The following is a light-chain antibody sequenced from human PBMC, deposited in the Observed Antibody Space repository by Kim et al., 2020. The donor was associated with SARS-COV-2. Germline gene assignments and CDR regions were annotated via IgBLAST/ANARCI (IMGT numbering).Light chain of an antibody. CDR1: RAISSA. CDR2: DAS. Sequence: ASVGDRRTITCRGSRAISSALAWYRQKPGKTPEPLIYDASSLKSGVPSRFSGSESGTDFTLTISGLQPEDFATYYCQQFDIYPRTFGQGTKVDIK. V-gene: IGKV1-13*02. CDR3: QQFDIYPRT. J-gene: IGKJ1*01.